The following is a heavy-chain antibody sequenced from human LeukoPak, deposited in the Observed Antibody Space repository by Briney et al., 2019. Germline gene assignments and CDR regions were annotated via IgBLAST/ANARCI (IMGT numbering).Heavy chain of an antibody. CDR2: INDGGGTT. J-gene: IGHJ5*02. D-gene: IGHD5-12*01. Sequence: GGSLRLSCAASGFMFSSYTMNWVRQAPGKGLEWVSTINDGGGTTHYADSVKGRFTISRDNSKNTLYLQMNSLRADDTAVYYCTKDPPGSGYYFDPWGQGTLVIVSS. V-gene: IGHV3-23*01. CDR1: GFMFSSYT. CDR3: TKDPPGSGYYFDP.